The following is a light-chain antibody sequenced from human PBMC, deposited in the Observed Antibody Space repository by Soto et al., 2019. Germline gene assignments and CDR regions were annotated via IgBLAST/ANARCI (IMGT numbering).Light chain of an antibody. J-gene: IGKJ3*01. CDR2: GAS. CDR1: QGIRRY. V-gene: IGKV1-9*01. CDR3: QQFNIFPPLFT. Sequence: DIQLTQSPFFLSASVGDRVTITCRASQGIRRYLAWYQQRPGKAPELLIYGASTLRTGVASSFICSGSGTEITLTTSILQPADFATYVCQQFNIFPPLFTVGPGTKVDIK.